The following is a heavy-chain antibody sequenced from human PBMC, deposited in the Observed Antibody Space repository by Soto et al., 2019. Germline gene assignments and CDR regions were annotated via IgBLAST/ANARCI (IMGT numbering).Heavy chain of an antibody. V-gene: IGHV5-51*01. CDR3: ARYRDGYNYGYYGMDV. D-gene: IGHD5-12*01. CDR1: GYSFTSYW. Sequence: PGESLKISCKGSGYSFTSYWIGWVRQMPGKGLEWMGIIYPGDSDTRYSPSFQGQVTISADKSISTAYLQWSSLKASDTAMYYCARYRDGYNYGYYGMDVWGQGTTVTVSS. J-gene: IGHJ6*02. CDR2: IYPGDSDT.